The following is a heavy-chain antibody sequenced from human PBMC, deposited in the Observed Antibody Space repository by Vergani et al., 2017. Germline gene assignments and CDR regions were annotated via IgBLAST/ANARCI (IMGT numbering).Heavy chain of an antibody. CDR1: GGTFSSYA. CDR3: ASSTADDFWSGYSDHYYYMDV. Sequence: QVQLVQSGAEVKKPGSSVKVSCKASGGTFSSYAISWVRQAPGQGLEWMGGIIPIFGTANYAQKFQGRVTITADESTSTAYMELSILRSEDTAVYYCASSTADDFWSGYSDHYYYMDVWGKGTTVTVSS. J-gene: IGHJ6*03. V-gene: IGHV1-69*12. D-gene: IGHD3-3*01. CDR2: IIPIFGTA.